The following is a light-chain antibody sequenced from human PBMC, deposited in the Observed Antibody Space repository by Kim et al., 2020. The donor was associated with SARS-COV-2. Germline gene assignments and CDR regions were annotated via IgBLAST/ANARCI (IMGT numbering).Light chain of an antibody. J-gene: IGKJ2*01. CDR1: QSVLYTSNNKNY. V-gene: IGKV4-1*01. Sequence: DIVMTQSPDSLAVSLGERATIDCKSNQSVLYTSNNKNYLAWYQQKPGQPPKLLIYWASTRESGVPDRFSGSGSGTDFTLTISSLQAEDVAAYYCQQYYSTPYTLGQGTKLEI. CDR2: WAS. CDR3: QQYYSTPYT.